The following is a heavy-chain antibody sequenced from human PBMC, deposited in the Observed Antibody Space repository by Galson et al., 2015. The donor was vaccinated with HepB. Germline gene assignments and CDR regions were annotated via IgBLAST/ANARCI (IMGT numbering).Heavy chain of an antibody. CDR1: GGTFSSYT. V-gene: IGHV1-69*02. CDR3: ARGSLTTVTTNEEFDY. Sequence: VKVSCKASGGTFSSYTISWVRQAPGQGLEWMGRIIPILGIANYAQKFQGRVTITADKSTSTAYMELSSLRSEDTAVYYCARGSLTTVTTNEEFDYWGQGTLVTVSS. CDR2: IIPILGIA. D-gene: IGHD4-17*01. J-gene: IGHJ4*02.